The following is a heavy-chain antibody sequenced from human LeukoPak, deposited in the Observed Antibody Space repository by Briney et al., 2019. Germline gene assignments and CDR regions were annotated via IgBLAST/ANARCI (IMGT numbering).Heavy chain of an antibody. D-gene: IGHD3-22*01. Sequence: TVSLTCTVSGGSISSGSYYWSWIRQPAGKGLEWIGRIYTSGSTNYNPSLKSRVTIPVDTSKNQFSLKLSSVTAADTAVYYCARSGYYYDSSGYYPFDYWGQGTLVTVSS. CDR2: IYTSGST. J-gene: IGHJ4*02. CDR1: GGSISSGSYY. CDR3: ARSGYYYDSSGYYPFDY. V-gene: IGHV4-61*02.